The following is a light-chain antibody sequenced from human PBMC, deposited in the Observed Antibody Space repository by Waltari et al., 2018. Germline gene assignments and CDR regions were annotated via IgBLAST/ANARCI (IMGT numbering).Light chain of an antibody. CDR1: QSVLYSSNNKNY. CDR2: WAS. J-gene: IGKJ5*01. Sequence: DIVMTQSPDSLAVSLGERATINCKSSQSVLYSSNNKNYLAWYQQKPGQPPKLLIYWASTRESGVPDRFGGSGYGTDFTLTISSLQAEDVAVYYCQQYYSTPITFGQGTRLEIK. CDR3: QQYYSTPIT. V-gene: IGKV4-1*01.